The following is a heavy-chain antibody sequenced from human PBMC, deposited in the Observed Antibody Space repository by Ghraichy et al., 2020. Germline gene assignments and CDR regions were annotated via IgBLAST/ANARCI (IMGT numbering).Heavy chain of an antibody. CDR3: VKDFSIGSEYQLQGWFDP. CDR1: GFTFSSYA. CDR2: ISSNGGST. Sequence: GGSLRLSCSASGFTFSSYAMHWVRQAPGKGLEYVSAISSNGGSTYYADSVKGRFTISRDNSKNTLYLQMSSLRAEDTAVYYCVKDFSIGSEYQLQGWFDPWGQGTLVTVSS. D-gene: IGHD2-2*01. J-gene: IGHJ5*02. V-gene: IGHV3-64D*06.